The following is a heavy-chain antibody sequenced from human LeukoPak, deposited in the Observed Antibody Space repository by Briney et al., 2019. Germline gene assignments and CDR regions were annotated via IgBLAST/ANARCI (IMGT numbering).Heavy chain of an antibody. J-gene: IGHJ6*03. D-gene: IGHD6-13*01. CDR1: GFSVSSNY. CDR3: ARVTVAAAGFLYYYYMDV. Sequence: GGSLRLSCAASGFSVSSNYMSWVRQAPGKGLEWVSVFYSGGSTYYADSVKGRFTISRDNSKNTLHLQMNSLRAEDTAVYYCARVTVAAAGFLYYYYMDVWGKGTTVTVSS. CDR2: FYSGGST. V-gene: IGHV3-53*01.